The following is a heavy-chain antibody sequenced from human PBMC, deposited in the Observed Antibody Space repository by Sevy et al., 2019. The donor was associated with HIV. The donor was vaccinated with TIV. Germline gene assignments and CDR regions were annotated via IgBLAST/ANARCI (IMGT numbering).Heavy chain of an antibody. CDR2: FDPEGGET. D-gene: IGHD3-22*01. Sequence: ASVKVSCKVSGYTLTQLSMNWVRQAPGKGLEWMGSFDPEGGETIYAQKFQGRVTMTEDRSTDTAYMDLSSLRSEDTAVYYCATTKDYYESSGYPFDYWGQGTLVTVSS. J-gene: IGHJ4*02. V-gene: IGHV1-24*01. CDR3: ATTKDYYESSGYPFDY. CDR1: GYTLTQLS.